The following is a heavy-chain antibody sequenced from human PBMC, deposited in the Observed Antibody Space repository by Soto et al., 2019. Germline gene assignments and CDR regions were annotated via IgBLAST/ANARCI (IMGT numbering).Heavy chain of an antibody. Sequence: PSETLSLTCTVSGGSISSSSYYWGWIRQPPGKGLEWIGSIYYSGSTYYNPSLKSRVTISVDTSKNQFSLKLSSVTAADTAVYYCASGIAVDPRYYYYMDVWGKGTTVTVSS. V-gene: IGHV4-39*01. CDR1: GGSISSSSYY. CDR2: IYYSGST. CDR3: ASGIAVDPRYYYYMDV. J-gene: IGHJ6*03. D-gene: IGHD6-19*01.